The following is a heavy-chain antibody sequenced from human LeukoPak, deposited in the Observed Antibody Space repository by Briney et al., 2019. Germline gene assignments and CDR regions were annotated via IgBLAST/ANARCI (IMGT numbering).Heavy chain of an antibody. J-gene: IGHJ4*02. D-gene: IGHD2-2*01. CDR3: ARVYCSSTSCYYFDY. CDR1: GYTFTSYG. CDR2: ISAYNGNT. V-gene: IGHV1-18*01. Sequence: ASVKVSCKASGYTFTSYGISWVRQAPGQGLEWMGWISAYNGNTNYAQKLQGRVTMTTDTSTSTAYMELRSLRSDDTAVYYCARVYCSSTSCYYFDYWGQGTLVIVSS.